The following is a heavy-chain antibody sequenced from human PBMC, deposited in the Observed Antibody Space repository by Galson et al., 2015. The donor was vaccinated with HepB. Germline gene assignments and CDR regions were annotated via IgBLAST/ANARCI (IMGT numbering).Heavy chain of an antibody. V-gene: IGHV3-21*01. CDR1: GFTFSSYS. CDR2: ISSSSSYI. J-gene: IGHJ1*01. Sequence: SLRLSCAASGFTFSSYSMNWVRQAPGKGLEWVSSISSSSSYIYYADSVKGRFTISRDNAKNSLYLQMNSLRAEDTAVYYCASGDYSPRPKPEAYFQHWGQGTLVTVSS. CDR3: ASGDYSPRPKPEAYFQH. D-gene: IGHD4-17*01.